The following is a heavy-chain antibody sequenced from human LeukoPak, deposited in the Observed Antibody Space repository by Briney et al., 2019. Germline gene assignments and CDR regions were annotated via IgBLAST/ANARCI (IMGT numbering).Heavy chain of an antibody. V-gene: IGHV1-46*01. CDR3: ARDIFRYYDFWSGYPREHNWFDP. J-gene: IGHJ5*02. D-gene: IGHD3-3*01. Sequence: AASVKVSCKASGYTFTSYYIYWVRQAPGQGLEWMGIINPDVGSTTYAQKFQGRVTMTRDTSTTTVYMELSSPRSEDTAVYYCARDIFRYYDFWSGYPREHNWFDPWGQGTLVTVSS. CDR2: INPDVGST. CDR1: GYTFTSYY.